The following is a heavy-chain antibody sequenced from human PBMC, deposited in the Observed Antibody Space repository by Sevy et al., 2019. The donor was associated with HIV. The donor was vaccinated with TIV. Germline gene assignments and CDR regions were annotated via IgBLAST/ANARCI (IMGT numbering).Heavy chain of an antibody. CDR2: INPSGGST. V-gene: IGHV1-46*01. CDR3: ARERDSYGPGDAFDI. CDR1: GYTFTSYY. Sequence: ASVKVSCKASGYTFTSYYMHWVRQAPGQGLEWMGIINPSGGSTSYAQKFQGRVTMTRDTSTSTVYMELSSLRSDDTAVYYCARERDSYGPGDAFDIWGQGTMVTVSS. D-gene: IGHD5-18*01. J-gene: IGHJ3*02.